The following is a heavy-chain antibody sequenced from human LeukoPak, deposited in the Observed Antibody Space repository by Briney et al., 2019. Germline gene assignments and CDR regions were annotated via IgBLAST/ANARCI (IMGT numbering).Heavy chain of an antibody. J-gene: IGHJ6*02. CDR2: INPNSGGK. CDR1: GYTFTGYY. D-gene: IGHD2-15*01. V-gene: IGHV1-2*02. CDR3: ARLLSYYYYGMDV. Sequence: ASVKVSCKASGYTFTGYYMHWVRQAPGQGLEWMGWINPNSGGKNDAQKFQGRVTMTRDTSISTAYMELSRLRSDDTAVYYCARLLSYYYYGMDVWGQGTTVTVSS.